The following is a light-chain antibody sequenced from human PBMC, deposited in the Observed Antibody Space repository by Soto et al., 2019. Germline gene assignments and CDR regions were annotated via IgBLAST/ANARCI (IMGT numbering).Light chain of an antibody. CDR2: AAS. Sequence: AIRMTQSPSSFSASTGDRVTITCRASQGISSYLAWYQQKPGKAPKLLIYAASILQSGVPSRFSGSGSGTDFTLTISCLQSEDFATYYCQQYYSYPYTFGQGTSWRSN. J-gene: IGKJ2*01. CDR1: QGISSY. CDR3: QQYYSYPYT. V-gene: IGKV1-8*01.